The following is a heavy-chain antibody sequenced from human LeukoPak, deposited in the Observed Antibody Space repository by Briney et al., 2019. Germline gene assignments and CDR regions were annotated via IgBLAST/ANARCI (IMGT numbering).Heavy chain of an antibody. CDR1: GFTVSSNY. Sequence: GGSLRLSCAASGFTVSSNYMSWVRQAPGKGLEWVSVIYSGGSTYYADSVKGRFTISRDNSKNTLYLQMNSLRAEDTAVYYCARVGDYDFWSGSTYYFDYWGQGTLVTVSS. J-gene: IGHJ4*02. CDR2: IYSGGST. D-gene: IGHD3-3*01. CDR3: ARVGDYDFWSGSTYYFDY. V-gene: IGHV3-53*05.